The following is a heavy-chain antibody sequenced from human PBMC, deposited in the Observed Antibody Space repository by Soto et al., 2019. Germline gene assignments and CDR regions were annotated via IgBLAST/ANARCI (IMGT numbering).Heavy chain of an antibody. D-gene: IGHD3-22*01. CDR3: ARDPGSSGYYLNY. J-gene: IGHJ4*02. CDR1: GGSISSGGYY. V-gene: IGHV4-31*03. Sequence: PSETLSLTCTVSGGSISSGGYYWSWIRQHPGKGLEWIGYIYYSGSTYYNPSLKSRVTISVDTSKNQFSLKLSSVTAADTAVYYCARDPGSSGYYLNYWGQGTLVTVSS. CDR2: IYYSGST.